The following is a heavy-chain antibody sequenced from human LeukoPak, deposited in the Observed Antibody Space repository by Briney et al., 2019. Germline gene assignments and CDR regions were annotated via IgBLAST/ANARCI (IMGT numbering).Heavy chain of an antibody. J-gene: IGHJ4*02. CDR1: GFTFSSYW. CDR2: IKQDGSEK. Sequence: GGSLRLSCAASGFTFSSYWMNWVRQAPGKGLEWVANIKQDGSEKYYVDSVKGRFTISRDNSKNTLYLQMNSLRGEDTAVYYCAKSLHCDYWGQGTLVTVSS. V-gene: IGHV3-7*03. CDR3: AKSLHCDY.